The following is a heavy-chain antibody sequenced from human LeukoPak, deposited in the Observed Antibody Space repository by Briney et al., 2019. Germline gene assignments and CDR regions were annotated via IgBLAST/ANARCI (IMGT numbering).Heavy chain of an antibody. Sequence: SETLSLTCTVSGGSISSYYWSWIRQPAGKGLEWIGRIYTSGSTNYNPSLKSRVTMSVDTSKNQFSLKLSSVTAADTAVYYCARDHPGIAVAYNFDYWGPGTLVTVSS. V-gene: IGHV4-4*07. J-gene: IGHJ4*02. D-gene: IGHD6-19*01. CDR1: GGSISSYY. CDR2: IYTSGST. CDR3: ARDHPGIAVAYNFDY.